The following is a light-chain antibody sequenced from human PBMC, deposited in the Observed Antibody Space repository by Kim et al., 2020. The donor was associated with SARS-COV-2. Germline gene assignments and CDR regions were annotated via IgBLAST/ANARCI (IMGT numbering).Light chain of an antibody. CDR2: EIN. CDR3: SSYAGSAV. Sequence: QSVLTQPPSASGSPGQSVAISCAGTRTDADGYNSVSWYQQYPGQAPKLIIYEINKRPSGVPDRFSGSKSGSTASLTVSGLQAEDEADYYCSSYAGSAVFGGGTKLTFL. J-gene: IGLJ2*01. V-gene: IGLV2-8*01. CDR1: RTDADGYNS.